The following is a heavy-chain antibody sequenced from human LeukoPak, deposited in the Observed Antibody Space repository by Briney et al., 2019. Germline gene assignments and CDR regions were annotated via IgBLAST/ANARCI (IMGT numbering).Heavy chain of an antibody. J-gene: IGHJ4*02. D-gene: IGHD5-12*01. CDR3: ARGPFVGYSGYDYVDY. Sequence: VASVKVSCKASGGTFSSYAISWVRQAPGQGLEWMGGIIPIFGTANYAQKFQGRVTITTDESTSTAYMELSSLRCEDTAVYYCARGPFVGYSGYDYVDYWGQGTLVTVSS. V-gene: IGHV1-69*05. CDR2: IIPIFGTA. CDR1: GGTFSSYA.